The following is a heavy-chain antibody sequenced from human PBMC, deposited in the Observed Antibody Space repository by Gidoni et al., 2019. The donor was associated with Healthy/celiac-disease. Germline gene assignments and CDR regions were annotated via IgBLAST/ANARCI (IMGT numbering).Heavy chain of an antibody. Sequence: MQLVQSGPEVTKPGTSVKVSCKASGFTFTSSAVQWVRQARGQRLEWIGWIVVGSGNTNYAQKFQERVTITRDMSTSTAYMELSSLRSEDTAVYYCAADIGWFKETPYGMDVWGQGTTVTVSS. V-gene: IGHV1-58*01. J-gene: IGHJ6*02. CDR3: AADIGWFKETPYGMDV. D-gene: IGHD2-15*01. CDR1: GFTFTSSA. CDR2: IVVGSGNT.